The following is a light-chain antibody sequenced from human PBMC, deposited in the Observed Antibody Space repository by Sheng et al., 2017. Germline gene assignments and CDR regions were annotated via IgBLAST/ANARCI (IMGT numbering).Light chain of an antibody. CDR2: GAS. CDR3: MQGTHWPWS. Sequence: EIVLTQSPGTLSLSPGERATLSCRASQSVSSSYLAWYQQKPGQAPRLLIYGASSRATGIPDRFSGSGSGIDFTLQISRVEAEDVGVYYCMQGTHWPWSFGQGTQVEIK. J-gene: IGKJ1*01. CDR1: QSVSSSY. V-gene: IGKV3D-20*02.